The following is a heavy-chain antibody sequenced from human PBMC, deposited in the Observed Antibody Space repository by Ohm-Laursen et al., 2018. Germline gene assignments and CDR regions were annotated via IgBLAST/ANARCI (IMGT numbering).Heavy chain of an antibody. CDR3: ARDGSGSYYDY. D-gene: IGHD3-10*01. CDR2: ISSSSYI. Sequence: SLRLSCAASGFTFSSYSMNWVRQAPGKGLEWVSSISSSSYIYYADSVKGRFTISRDNAKNSLYLQMNSLRAEDTAVYYCARDGSGSYYDYWGQGTLVTVSS. V-gene: IGHV3-21*01. CDR1: GFTFSSYS. J-gene: IGHJ4*02.